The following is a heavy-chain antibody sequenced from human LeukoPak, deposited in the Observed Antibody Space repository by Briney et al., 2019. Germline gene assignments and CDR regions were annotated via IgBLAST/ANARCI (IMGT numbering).Heavy chain of an antibody. CDR1: GFTVSSNY. CDR3: AGSIAAAGPEYFQH. V-gene: IGHV3-53*01. D-gene: IGHD6-13*01. CDR2: IYSGGST. J-gene: IGHJ1*01. Sequence: GGSLRLSCAASGFTVSSNYMSWVRQAPGKGLEWVSVIYSGGSTYYADSVKGRFTISRDNSKNTLYLQVNSLRAEDTAVYYCAGSIAAAGPEYFQHWGQGTLVTVSS.